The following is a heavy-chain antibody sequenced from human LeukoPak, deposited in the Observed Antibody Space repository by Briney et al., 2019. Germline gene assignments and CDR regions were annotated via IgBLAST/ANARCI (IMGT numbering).Heavy chain of an antibody. J-gene: IGHJ5*01. CDR2: ISSSGSTI. CDR1: GFTFSSYE. Sequence: GGSLRFSCAASGFTFSSYEMNWVRQAPGKGLEWVSYISSSGSTIYYADSVKGRFTISRDNSKNTLYLQMNSLRAEDTAVYYCAKVRSLQQWFDYWGQGTLVTVSS. CDR3: AKVRSLQQWFDY. D-gene: IGHD5-18*01. V-gene: IGHV3-48*03.